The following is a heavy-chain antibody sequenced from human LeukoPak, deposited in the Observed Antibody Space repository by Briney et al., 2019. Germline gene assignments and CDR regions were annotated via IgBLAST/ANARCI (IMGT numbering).Heavy chain of an antibody. CDR1: GGSFSGYY. Sequence: SETLSLTCAVYGGSFSGYYWSWIRQPPGKGLEWIGEINHSGSTNYNPSLKSRVTISVDTSKNQFSLKLSSVTAADTAVYYCARMAGKYCSSTSCYQDPWGQGTLVTVSS. D-gene: IGHD2-2*01. J-gene: IGHJ5*02. CDR2: INHSGST. CDR3: ARMAGKYCSSTSCYQDP. V-gene: IGHV4-34*01.